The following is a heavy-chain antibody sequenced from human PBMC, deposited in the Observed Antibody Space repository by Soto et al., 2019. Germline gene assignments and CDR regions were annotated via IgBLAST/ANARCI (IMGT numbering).Heavy chain of an antibody. CDR1: GFTFSTYG. V-gene: IGHV3-33*01. J-gene: IGHJ6*02. D-gene: IGHD3-16*01. CDR2: IWYDGSDK. CDR3: ATEAPGGGMDV. Sequence: QVQLVESGGGVVQPGRSLRLSCAASGFTFSTYGMHWVRQAPGKGLEWVAIIWYDGSDKYHADSVKGRFTISRDNSKNTLYLQMNSLRAEDTAVYYCATEAPGGGMDVWGQGTTVTVSS.